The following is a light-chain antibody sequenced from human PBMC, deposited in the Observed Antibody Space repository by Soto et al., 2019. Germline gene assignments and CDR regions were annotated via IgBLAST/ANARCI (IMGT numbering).Light chain of an antibody. CDR2: DAS. CDR3: QQYSHLIT. V-gene: IGKV1-33*01. Sequence: DIQMTQSPSSLSPSVGDRVTISCQASQDISNYLNWYQQKLGQAPKLLIYDASNWETGVPSRFSGSGSGTDFTFTISSLQPEDIATYYCQQYSHLITFGQGTRLEIK. CDR1: QDISNY. J-gene: IGKJ5*01.